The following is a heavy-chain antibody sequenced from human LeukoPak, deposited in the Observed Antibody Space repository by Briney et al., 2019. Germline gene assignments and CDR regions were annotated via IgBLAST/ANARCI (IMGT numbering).Heavy chain of an antibody. CDR1: GFTFSGFW. V-gene: IGHV3-7*01. D-gene: IGHD1-14*01. CDR3: ARDGRTWATGSY. Sequence: QSGGSLRLSCVAAGFTFSGFWMSWVREAPGKGLEWVANIKQDGSGKYCVDSVKGRFTISRDNAKNSLYLQMNSLGAEDTALYYCARDGRTWATGSYWGQGTLVTVSS. CDR2: IKQDGSGK. J-gene: IGHJ4*02.